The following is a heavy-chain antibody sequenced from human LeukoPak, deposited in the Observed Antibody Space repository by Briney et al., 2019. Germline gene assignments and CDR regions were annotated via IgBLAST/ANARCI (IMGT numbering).Heavy chain of an antibody. D-gene: IGHD2-15*01. CDR1: GFTFSSSA. CDR2: ISGSGSGGST. Sequence: PGGSLRLSCAASGFTFSSSAMSWVRQAPGKGLEWVSSISGSGSGGSTYYADSVKGRFTISRDNAKNSLYLQMNSLRAEDTAVYYCASLTKLSPNWFDPWGQGTLVTVSS. CDR3: ASLTKLSPNWFDP. V-gene: IGHV3-23*01. J-gene: IGHJ5*02.